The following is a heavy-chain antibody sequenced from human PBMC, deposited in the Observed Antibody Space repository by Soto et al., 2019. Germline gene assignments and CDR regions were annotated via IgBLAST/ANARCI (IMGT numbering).Heavy chain of an antibody. V-gene: IGHV1-69*12. CDR3: ARGEGYCSGGSCYSDYYYGMDV. CDR2: IIPIFGTA. J-gene: IGHJ6*02. CDR1: GGTFSSYA. Sequence: QVQLVQSGAEVKKPGSSVKVSCKASGGTFSSYAISWVRQAPGQGLEWMGGIIPIFGTANYAQKFQGRVTIPADASTSTANMERSSLRAEDTAVYYCARGEGYCSGGSCYSDYYYGMDVWGQGTTVTVSS. D-gene: IGHD2-15*01.